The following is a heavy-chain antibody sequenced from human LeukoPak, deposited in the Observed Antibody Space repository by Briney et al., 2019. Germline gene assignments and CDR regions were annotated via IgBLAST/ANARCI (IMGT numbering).Heavy chain of an antibody. D-gene: IGHD2-21*01. V-gene: IGHV4-59*01. CDR1: GGSMTSYY. CDR2: IYYSGST. J-gene: IGHJ4*02. CDR3: ARGGFQSDY. Sequence: SETLSLTCTVSGGSMTSYYWSWIRQPPGKGLKWIGYIYYSGSTKYNPSLKSRVTISVDTSKNQFSLKLNSMTTADTAVYYCARGGFQSDYWGQGTLVTVSS.